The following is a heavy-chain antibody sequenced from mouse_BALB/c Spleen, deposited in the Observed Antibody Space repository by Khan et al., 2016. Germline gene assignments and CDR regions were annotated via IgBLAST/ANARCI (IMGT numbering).Heavy chain of an antibody. D-gene: IGHD1-1*02. CDR3: SGYYGHFFDY. CDR1: GDSITSGY. J-gene: IGHJ2*01. V-gene: IGHV3-8*02. CDR2: ISYSGST. Sequence: EVKLEESGPSLVKPSQTLSLTCSVTGDSITSGYWNWIRKFPGNKLEYMGYISYSGSTYYNPSLKSRISITRDTSKSQYYLQLNSVTTEDTATYYCSGYYGHFFDYWGQGTTLTVSS.